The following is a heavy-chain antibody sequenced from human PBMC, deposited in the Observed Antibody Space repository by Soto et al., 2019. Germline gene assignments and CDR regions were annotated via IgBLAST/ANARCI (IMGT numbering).Heavy chain of an antibody. Sequence: EVQLLESGGGLVQPGGSLRVSCAASGFSFSSYVMSWVRQAPGKGLEWVSATTGSGGDTYLADSVKGRFTISRDNTKNTLDLQMNSPRAQDTALYFCVKGSARSRPSYFDYWGQGTLVTVSS. J-gene: IGHJ4*02. CDR2: TTGSGGDT. CDR3: VKGSARSRPSYFDY. D-gene: IGHD6-13*01. CDR1: GFSFSSYV. V-gene: IGHV3-23*01.